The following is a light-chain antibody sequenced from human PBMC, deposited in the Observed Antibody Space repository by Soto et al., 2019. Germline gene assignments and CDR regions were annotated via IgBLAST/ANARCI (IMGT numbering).Light chain of an antibody. CDR1: QTISNTF. Sequence: EIVLTQSPGTLSLSPGERATLSCRASQTISNTFLAWYQQRPGQAPRLLIYGASGRAAGIPDRFSGSGSGTDFTLSISRLEPEDFATYYCQQYNSYPWTFGQGTKVDIK. V-gene: IGKV3-20*01. CDR3: QQYNSYPWT. CDR2: GAS. J-gene: IGKJ1*01.